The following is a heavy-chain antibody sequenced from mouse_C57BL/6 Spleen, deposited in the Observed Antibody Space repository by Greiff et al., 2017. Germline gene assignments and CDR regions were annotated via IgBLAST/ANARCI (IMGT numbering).Heavy chain of an antibody. CDR3: ARIGDGYFAD. Sequence: DVMLVESGPGMVKPSQSLSLTCTVTGYSITSGYDWHWIRHFPGNKLEWMGYISYSGSPNYNPSLESRISITHDTSKNHFFLKLNSVTTEDTATYYCARIGDGYFADWGQGTLVTVSA. J-gene: IGHJ3*01. V-gene: IGHV3-1*01. CDR2: ISYSGSP. D-gene: IGHD2-3*01. CDR1: GYSITSGYD.